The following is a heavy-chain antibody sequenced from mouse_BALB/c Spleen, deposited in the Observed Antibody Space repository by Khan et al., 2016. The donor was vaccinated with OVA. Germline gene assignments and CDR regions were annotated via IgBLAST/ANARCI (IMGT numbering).Heavy chain of an antibody. J-gene: IGHJ4*01. CDR3: ARGGTAYYRNDGGAMEY. D-gene: IGHD2-14*01. Sequence: QIQLVQSGPELKKPGETVRISCKASGYTFTTAGMQWVQKMPGKGLKWIGWINTHSGVPKYAEDFTGRFAFTLETSASTAYLQITNLKNEDTATYCCARGGTAYYRNDGGAMEYWGKGTSVTVSS. CDR2: INTHSGVP. CDR1: GYTFTTAG. V-gene: IGHV9-4*02.